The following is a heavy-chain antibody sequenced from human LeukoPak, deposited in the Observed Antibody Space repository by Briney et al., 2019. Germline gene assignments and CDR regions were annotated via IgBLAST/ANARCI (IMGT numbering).Heavy chain of an antibody. J-gene: IGHJ4*02. D-gene: IGHD2-15*01. CDR3: ATLYCSRGSCNPDD. Sequence: SETLSLTCTVSVGSISSYYWIWIRHPPRKGLEWIGYMYYSGITNYNPSLDSRVTISVDTSKNHFSLKLSSVTAADAAVYYCATLYCSRGSCNPDDWGQGTLVTVS. CDR1: VGSISSYY. CDR2: MYYSGIT. V-gene: IGHV4-59*08.